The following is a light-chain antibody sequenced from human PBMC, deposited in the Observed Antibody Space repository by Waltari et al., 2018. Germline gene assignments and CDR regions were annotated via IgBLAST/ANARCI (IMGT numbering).Light chain of an antibody. CDR2: KAS. CDR3: LQYSNSPYS. J-gene: IGKJ2*03. CDR1: QSISSW. Sequence: DIQMTQSPSSLSASVGDTVTITCRASQSISSWLDWFQQKPGKAPKLLIHKASTLQSGVPSRFSCSGSGTEFTLTISSLQPEDFATYYCLQYSNSPYSFGQGSKVEIK. V-gene: IGKV1-5*01.